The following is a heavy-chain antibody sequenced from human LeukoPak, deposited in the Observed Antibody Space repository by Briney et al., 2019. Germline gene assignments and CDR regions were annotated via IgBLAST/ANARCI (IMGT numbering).Heavy chain of an antibody. J-gene: IGHJ3*02. CDR3: ARGARDGWPGSDAFDI. CDR2: INPSGGST. V-gene: IGHV1-46*01. CDR1: GYTFTSYY. D-gene: IGHD5-24*01. Sequence: ASVKVSCKASGYTFTSYYMHWVRQAPGQGLEWMGIINPSGGSTSYAQKFQGRVTMTRDTSTSTVYMELSSLRSEDTAVYYCARGARDGWPGSDAFDICAKGQWSPSLQ.